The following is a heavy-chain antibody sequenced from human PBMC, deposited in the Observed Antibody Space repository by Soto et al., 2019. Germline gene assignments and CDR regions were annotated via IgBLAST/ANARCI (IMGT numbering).Heavy chain of an antibody. CDR3: ARGKDTAMVTFYYYYGMDV. J-gene: IGHJ6*02. V-gene: IGHV1-69*12. CDR2: IIPIFGTA. CDR1: GGTFTSYA. Sequence: QVQLVQSGAEVTKPGSSVKVSCKASGGTFTSYAINWVRQAPGQGLEWMGGIIPIFGTANYAQKFQGRVTISADESMTTAYMELSSLRSDDTAVYYCARGKDTAMVTFYYYYGMDVWGHGTTVTVSS. D-gene: IGHD5-18*01.